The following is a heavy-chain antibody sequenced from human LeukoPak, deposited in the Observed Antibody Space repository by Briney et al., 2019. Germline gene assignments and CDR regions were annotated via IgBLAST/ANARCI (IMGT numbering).Heavy chain of an antibody. J-gene: IGHJ4*02. CDR1: GDSVSNNSAA. Sequence: SPTLSLTCDISGDSVSNNSAAWNWIRQSPSRGLEWLGKTYYRSKWYNDYAVSVKSRITINPDTSKNQFSLQLNSVTPEDTAVYYCARSRSGWYAVDYWGQGTLVTVSS. V-gene: IGHV6-1*01. CDR3: ARSRSGWYAVDY. CDR2: TYYRSKWYN. D-gene: IGHD6-19*01.